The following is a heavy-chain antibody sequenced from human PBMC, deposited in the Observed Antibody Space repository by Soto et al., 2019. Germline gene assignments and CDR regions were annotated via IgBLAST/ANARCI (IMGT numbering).Heavy chain of an antibody. CDR2: TYYRSQFFH. V-gene: IGHV6-1*01. J-gene: IGHJ4*02. D-gene: IGHD1-7*01. CDR3: ASNAWNFATPRDY. Sequence: PSQTLSLTCVISGDTISSNSAAWIWVRQSPSRGLEWLGRTYYRSQFFHDNGISVKRRININADTSKNQISLQLNSVTPEDTAEYYCASNAWNFATPRDYWGQGILVTVSS. CDR1: GDTISSNSAA.